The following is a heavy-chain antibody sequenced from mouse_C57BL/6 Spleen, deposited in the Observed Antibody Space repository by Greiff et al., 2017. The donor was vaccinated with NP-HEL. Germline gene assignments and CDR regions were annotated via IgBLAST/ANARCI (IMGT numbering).Heavy chain of an antibody. CDR2: IHPNSGST. CDR1: GYTFTSYW. CDR3: ATPSTTSYYYAMDY. J-gene: IGHJ4*01. V-gene: IGHV1-64*01. Sequence: QVQLQQPGAELVKPGASVKLSCKASGYTFTSYWMHWVKQRPGQGLEWIGMIHPNSGSTNYNEKFKSKATLTVDKSSSTAYMQLSSLTSEDSAVYYCATPSTTSYYYAMDYWGQGTSVTVSS. D-gene: IGHD5-5*01.